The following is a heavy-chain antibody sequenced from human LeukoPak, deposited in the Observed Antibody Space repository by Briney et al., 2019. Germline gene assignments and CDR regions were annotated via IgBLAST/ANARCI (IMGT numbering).Heavy chain of an antibody. V-gene: IGHV1-69*04. CDR2: IIPILGIA. CDR3: ARDNYDFWSGLYPIDY. D-gene: IGHD3-3*01. J-gene: IGHJ4*02. Sequence: SVKVSCKASGGTFSSYAISWVRQAPGQGLEWMGRIIPILGIANYAQKFQGRVTITADKSTSTAYMELSSLRSDDMAVYYCARDNYDFWSGLYPIDYWGQGTLVTVSS. CDR1: GGTFSSYA.